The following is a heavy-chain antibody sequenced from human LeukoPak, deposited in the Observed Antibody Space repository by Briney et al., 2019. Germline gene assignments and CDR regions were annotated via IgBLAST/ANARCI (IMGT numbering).Heavy chain of an antibody. D-gene: IGHD2-15*01. CDR3: ARVGSDCSDGNCY. J-gene: IGHJ4*02. CDR2: ISTYNGNT. Sequence: ASVKVSCKASGYTFTTFGITWVRQALGQGLEWMGWISTYNGNTNYAQNLQGRVTMTTDTSTNTAYMELRSLTSDDTAVYYCARVGSDCSDGNCYWGQGTLVTVSS. V-gene: IGHV1-18*01. CDR1: GYTFTTFG.